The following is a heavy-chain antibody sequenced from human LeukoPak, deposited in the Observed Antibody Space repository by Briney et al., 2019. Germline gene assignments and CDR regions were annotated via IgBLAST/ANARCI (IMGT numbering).Heavy chain of an antibody. CDR3: ARIVTTCSDY. CDR2: TSADGAGT. CDR1: GFTFSIYA. V-gene: IGHV3-23*01. Sequence: PGGSLRLSCVASGFTFSIYAMSWVRQAPGKGLEWVSATSADGAGTYYADSVKGRFTMSRDNSKNTLYLQMNSLRVEDTAIYYCARIVTTCSDYWGQETLVTVSS. D-gene: IGHD1-14*01. J-gene: IGHJ4*02.